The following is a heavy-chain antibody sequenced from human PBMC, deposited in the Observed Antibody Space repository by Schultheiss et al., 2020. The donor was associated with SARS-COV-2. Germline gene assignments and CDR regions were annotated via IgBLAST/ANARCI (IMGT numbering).Heavy chain of an antibody. CDR1: GFTFDDYA. CDR3: AKDSSSWSYNPYYFDY. J-gene: IGHJ4*02. D-gene: IGHD6-13*01. CDR2: ISWNSGSI. Sequence: GGSLRLSCAASGFTFDDYAMHWVRQAPGKGLEWVSGISWNSGSIGYADSVKGRFTISRDNAKNSLYLQMNSLRAEDTALYYCAKDSSSWSYNPYYFDYWGQGTLVTVSS. V-gene: IGHV3-9*01.